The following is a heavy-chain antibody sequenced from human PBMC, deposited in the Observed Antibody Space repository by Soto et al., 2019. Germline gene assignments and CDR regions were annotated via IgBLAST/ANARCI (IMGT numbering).Heavy chain of an antibody. CDR1: GFTFSSYA. J-gene: IGHJ6*02. D-gene: IGHD5-12*01. V-gene: IGHV3-30-3*01. Sequence: QVQLVASGGGVVQPGRSLRLSCAASGFTFSSYAMHWVRQAPGKGLEWVAVISYDGSNKYYADSVKGRFTISRDTSKNPLYLKMNRLRAEDTAVYYCARDYYRFNSGYVFSMDVWVQGTTVTVSS. CDR3: ARDYYRFNSGYVFSMDV. CDR2: ISYDGSNK.